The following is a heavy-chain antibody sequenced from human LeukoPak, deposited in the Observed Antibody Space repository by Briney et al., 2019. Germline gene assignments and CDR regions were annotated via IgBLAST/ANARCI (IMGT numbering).Heavy chain of an antibody. CDR1: GFTVSSNY. J-gene: IGHJ4*02. CDR2: IYSGGST. V-gene: IGHV3-53*01. Sequence: GGSLRLSCAASGFTVSSNYMSWVRQAPGKGLEWVSVIYSGGSTYYADSVKGRITISRDNSKNTLYLQMNSLRAEDTAVYYCAKGGAYYALPFDYWGQGTLVTVSS. D-gene: IGHD3-10*01. CDR3: AKGGAYYALPFDY.